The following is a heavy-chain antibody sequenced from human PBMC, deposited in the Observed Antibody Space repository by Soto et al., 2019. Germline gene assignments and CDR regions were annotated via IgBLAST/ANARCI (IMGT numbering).Heavy chain of an antibody. CDR2: IFSNDEK. Sequence: SGPTLVNPTEALTLTCTVSGFSLRNSRMGVSWIRQPPGKALEWLAHIFSNDEKSYSTSLKNRLTISKDTSNSQVVLTMTNMDPVDTATYYCARIPYDNTGYYSPSWGQGALVTVSS. CDR1: GFSLRNSRMG. J-gene: IGHJ5*02. D-gene: IGHD3-22*01. V-gene: IGHV2-26*01. CDR3: ARIPYDNTGYYSPS.